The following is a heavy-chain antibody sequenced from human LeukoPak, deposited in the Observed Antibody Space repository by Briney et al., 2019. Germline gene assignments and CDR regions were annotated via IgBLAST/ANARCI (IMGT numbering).Heavy chain of an antibody. CDR3: ARRGLYGSGSYRVYFDY. J-gene: IGHJ4*02. D-gene: IGHD3-10*01. V-gene: IGHV5-51*01. CDR1: GYSFTSYW. Sequence: GESLKISCKGSGYSFTSYWIGWVRQMPGKGLEWMGIIYPGDPDTRYSPSFQGQVTISADKSISTAYLQWSSLKASDTAMYCCARRGLYGSGSYRVYFDYWGQGTLVTVSS. CDR2: IYPGDPDT.